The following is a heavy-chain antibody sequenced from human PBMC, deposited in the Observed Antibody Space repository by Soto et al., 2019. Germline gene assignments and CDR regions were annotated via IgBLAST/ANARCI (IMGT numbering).Heavy chain of an antibody. CDR1: NFSVLTSIYY. D-gene: IGHD2-2*01. CDR2: VYYTGTT. J-gene: IGHJ4*02. Sequence: SEILSLPCTVSNFSVLTSIYYWAWIRQPPGKGLEWVGTVYYTGTTYYNPSLQSRVTISIDTSKNQFSLNLNSVTAADTAVYYCARNWNLALVPAAYFDSWGQGTLVTVSP. V-gene: IGHV4-39*01. CDR3: ARNWNLALVPAAYFDS.